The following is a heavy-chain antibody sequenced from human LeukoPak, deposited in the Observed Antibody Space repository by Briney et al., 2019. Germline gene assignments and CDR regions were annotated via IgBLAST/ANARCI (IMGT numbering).Heavy chain of an antibody. CDR1: GFTFSSYS. Sequence: GGSLRLSCAASGFTFSSYSMNWVRQAPGKGLGWVSYISSSSSTIYYADSVKGRFTISRDNAKNSLYLQMNSMRAEDTAVYYCARVGPETAFDYWGQGTLVTVSS. V-gene: IGHV3-48*01. J-gene: IGHJ4*02. D-gene: IGHD1-14*01. CDR3: ARVGPETAFDY. CDR2: ISSSSSTI.